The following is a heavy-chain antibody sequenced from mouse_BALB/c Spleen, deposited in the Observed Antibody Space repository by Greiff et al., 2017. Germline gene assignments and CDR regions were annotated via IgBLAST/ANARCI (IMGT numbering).Heavy chain of an antibody. V-gene: IGHV2-9-2*01. Sequence: VKLMESGPGLVAPSQSLSITCTVSGFSLTSYDISWIRQPPGKGLEWLGVIWTGGGTNYNSAFMSRLSISKDNSKSQVFLKMNSLQTDDTAIYYCVITGPWFAYWGQGTLVTVSA. CDR3: VITGPWFAY. CDR2: IWTGGGT. J-gene: IGHJ3*01. D-gene: IGHD4-1*01. CDR1: GFSLTSYD.